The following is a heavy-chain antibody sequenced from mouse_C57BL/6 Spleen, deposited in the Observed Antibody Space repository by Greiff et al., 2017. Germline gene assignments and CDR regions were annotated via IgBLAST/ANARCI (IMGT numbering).Heavy chain of an antibody. CDR2: IDPSDSYT. V-gene: IGHV1-59*01. J-gene: IGHJ4*01. CDR3: ARSLYDSYAMDY. CDR1: GYTFTSYW. D-gene: IGHD2-3*01. Sequence: QVQLQQPGAELVRPGTSVKLSCKASGYTFTSYWMHWVKQRPGQGLEWIGVIDPSDSYTNYNQKFKGKATLTVDTSSSTAYMQLSSLTSEDSAVYYCARSLYDSYAMDYWGQGTSVTVSS.